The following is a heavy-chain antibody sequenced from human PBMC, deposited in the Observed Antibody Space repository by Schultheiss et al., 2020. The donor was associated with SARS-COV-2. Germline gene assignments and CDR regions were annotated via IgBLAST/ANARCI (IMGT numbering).Heavy chain of an antibody. J-gene: IGHJ5*02. Sequence: SETLSLTCAVSGGSISSSNWWSWVRQPPGKGLEWIGEIYHSGSTNYNPSLKSRVTISVDTSKNQFSLKLSSVTAADTAVYYCAREGYDFWSGYPNNWFDPWGQGTLVTVSS. CDR3: AREGYDFWSGYPNNWFDP. D-gene: IGHD3-3*01. V-gene: IGHV4-4*02. CDR1: GGSISSSNW. CDR2: IYHSGST.